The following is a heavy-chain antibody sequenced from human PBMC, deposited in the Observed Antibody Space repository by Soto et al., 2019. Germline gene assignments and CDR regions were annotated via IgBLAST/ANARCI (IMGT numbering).Heavy chain of an antibody. CDR2: INYSGST. V-gene: IGHV4-59*12. D-gene: IGHD2-8*02. Sequence: SETLSLTCTVSGGSISYYYWSWIWQPPGKGLEWIGYINYSGSTNYNPSLKSRVTISVDTSKNQFSLKLSSVTAADTAVYYCAREKLTGFFVFWGQGTLVTVSS. J-gene: IGHJ4*02. CDR1: GGSISYYY. CDR3: AREKLTGFFVF.